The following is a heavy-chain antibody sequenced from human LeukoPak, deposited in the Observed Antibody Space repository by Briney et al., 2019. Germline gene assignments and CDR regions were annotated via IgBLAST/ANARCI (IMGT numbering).Heavy chain of an antibody. Sequence: ASVKVSCKASGYTFTNSYIHWVRQAPGQGLEWMGIINPSGGSTSYPQKFQGRVTVTRDTSTSTVYMELSSLRSEDTAVYYCARDPYGSGSYYSHFDYWGQGTLVTVSP. CDR1: GYTFTNSY. CDR3: ARDPYGSGSYYSHFDY. CDR2: INPSGGST. J-gene: IGHJ4*02. V-gene: IGHV1-46*01. D-gene: IGHD3-10*01.